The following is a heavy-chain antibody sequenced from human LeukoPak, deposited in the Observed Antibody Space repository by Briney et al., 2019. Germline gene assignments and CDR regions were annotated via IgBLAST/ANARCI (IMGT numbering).Heavy chain of an antibody. CDR1: GFTFSSYG. V-gene: IGHV3-30*18. D-gene: IGHD1-7*01. J-gene: IGHJ4*02. CDR3: AKETGTTGAFDY. Sequence: GGSLGLSCAASGFTFSSYGMHWVRQAPGKGLEWVAVISYDGSNKYYADSVKGRFTISRDNSKNTLYLQMNSLRAEDTAVYYCAKETGTTGAFDYWGQGTLVTVSS. CDR2: ISYDGSNK.